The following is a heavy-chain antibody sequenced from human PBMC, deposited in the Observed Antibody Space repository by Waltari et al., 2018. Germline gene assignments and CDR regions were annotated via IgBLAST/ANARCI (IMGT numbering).Heavy chain of an antibody. V-gene: IGHV1-2*06. CDR3: ARDRVPASSRGEALDV. CDR1: GYAFTGYY. D-gene: IGHD2-2*01. Sequence: QVQMVQSGAEVKKPGASVKVSCKASGYAFTGYYVHWVRQAPGQGLEWMGRINPKSGDTNFEQNFQGRVTMTRDTTISTAYMELSNLRSDDTAIYYCARDRVPASSRGEALDVWDQGTMVTVSS. J-gene: IGHJ3*01. CDR2: INPKSGDT.